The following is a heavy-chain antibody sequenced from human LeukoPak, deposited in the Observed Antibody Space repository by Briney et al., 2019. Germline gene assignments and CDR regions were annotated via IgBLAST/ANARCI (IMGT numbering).Heavy chain of an antibody. CDR1: GYSFSSGYY. V-gene: IGHV4-38-2*01. CDR3: ARQGSDCYSDY. Sequence: PSETLSLTCAVSGYSFSSGYYWGWIRQPPGKGLEWIGSIYHSGSTYYNPSLKSRVTISVDTSKNQFSLKLSSVTAADTAVYYCARQGSDCYSDYWGQGTLVTVSS. J-gene: IGHJ4*02. D-gene: IGHD2-21*01. CDR2: IYHSGST.